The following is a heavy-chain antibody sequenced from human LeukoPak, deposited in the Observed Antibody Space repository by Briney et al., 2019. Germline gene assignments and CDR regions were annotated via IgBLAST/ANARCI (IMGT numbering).Heavy chain of an antibody. J-gene: IGHJ4*02. CDR2: ISDSGST. V-gene: IGHV4-59*11. CDR3: ARGYDSSAYYPFNY. Sequence: SETLSLTCVVSGGSLSTHYWSWIRQSPGGGLEWIGYISDSGSTNYNPSLKSRVTVSVDTSKNQFSLMLSSVTAADTAVYYCARGYDSSAYYPFNYWGQGTLVTVSS. D-gene: IGHD3-22*01. CDR1: GGSLSTHY.